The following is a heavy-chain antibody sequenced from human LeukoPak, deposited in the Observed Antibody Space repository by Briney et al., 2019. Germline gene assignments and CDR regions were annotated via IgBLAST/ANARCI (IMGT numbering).Heavy chain of an antibody. Sequence: GTLSLTCAVSGYSLSSGYYWGWLPQPPGRGVEWLGSIYHSGSAHYNQSLKSRVTISVDTSNNQLSLKLSSVTAADTAVYYCARLGGYDSLTVDYWGQGTLVTVSS. CDR2: IYHSGSA. D-gene: IGHD3-9*01. J-gene: IGHJ4*02. V-gene: IGHV4-38-2*01. CDR3: ARLGGYDSLTVDY. CDR1: GYSLSSGYY.